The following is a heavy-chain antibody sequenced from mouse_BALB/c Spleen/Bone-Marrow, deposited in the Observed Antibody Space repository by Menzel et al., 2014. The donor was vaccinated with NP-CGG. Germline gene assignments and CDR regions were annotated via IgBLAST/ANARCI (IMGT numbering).Heavy chain of an antibody. Sequence: QVQLQQSGAELVKPGASVKLSCKASGYTFTSYWMHWVKQRPGQGLEWIGEIDPSDSYTNYNQKFKGKATLTVDKSSSTAYMQLSSLTSEDSAVYYCARDSITTVAATDYWGQGTTLTVSS. D-gene: IGHD1-1*01. V-gene: IGHV1-69*02. CDR2: IDPSDSYT. J-gene: IGHJ2*01. CDR3: ARDSITTVAATDY. CDR1: GYTFTSYW.